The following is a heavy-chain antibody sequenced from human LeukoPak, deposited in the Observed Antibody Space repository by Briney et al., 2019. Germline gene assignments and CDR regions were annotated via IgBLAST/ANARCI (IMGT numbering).Heavy chain of an antibody. J-gene: IGHJ4*02. V-gene: IGHV1-2*02. CDR1: GYSFTDYY. CDR2: INPNSGDT. CDR3: ARGEQWLIRY. Sequence: ASVKVSYKASGYSFTDYYIHWVRQAPGQGLEWMGWINPNSGDTSYAQNFHGRVTMTRDWSINTAYLEVSSVKSDDTVVFYCARGEQWLIRYWGQGTLVTVSS. D-gene: IGHD6-19*01.